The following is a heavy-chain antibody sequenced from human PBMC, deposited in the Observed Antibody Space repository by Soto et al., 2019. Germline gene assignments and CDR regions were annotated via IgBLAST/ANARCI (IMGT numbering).Heavy chain of an antibody. CDR2: MSYDGRNK. J-gene: IGHJ6*03. Sequence: GGSLRLSCVASGFTFSSYGMHWVRQAPGKGLEWVAVMSYDGRNKYYADSVKGRFTISRDNSRNTLYLQMNSLRAEDTAVYYCAKDGLTGTTLYYYYYYMDVWGKGTTVTVSS. CDR3: AKDGLTGTTLYYYYYYMDV. CDR1: GFTFSSYG. D-gene: IGHD1-7*01. V-gene: IGHV3-30*18.